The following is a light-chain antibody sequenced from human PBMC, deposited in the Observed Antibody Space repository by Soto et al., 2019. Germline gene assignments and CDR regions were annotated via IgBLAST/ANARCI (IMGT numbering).Light chain of an antibody. CDR3: QQYGSSPFT. CDR1: QSVSSSF. CDR2: GVS. V-gene: IGKV3-20*01. J-gene: IGKJ3*01. Sequence: DIVLTQSPGTLSLSPGERATLSCRASQSVSSSFPAWYQQRPGQAPRLLIHGVSSRATGIPDRFSGSGSGTDFTLTINRLEPEDFALYFCQQYGSSPFTFGPGTTLEIK.